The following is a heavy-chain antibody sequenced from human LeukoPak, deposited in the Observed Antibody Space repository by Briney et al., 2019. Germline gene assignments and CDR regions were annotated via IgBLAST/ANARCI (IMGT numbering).Heavy chain of an antibody. Sequence: SETLSLTCTVSGGSISSSSYYWGWIRQPPGKGLEWIGSIYYSGSTYYNPSLKSRVTISVDTSKNQFSLKLSSVTAADTAVYYCARQLAAAGTAYYYMDVWGKGTTVTISS. CDR1: GGSISSSSYY. CDR2: IYYSGST. V-gene: IGHV4-39*01. CDR3: ARQLAAAGTAYYYMDV. J-gene: IGHJ6*03. D-gene: IGHD6-13*01.